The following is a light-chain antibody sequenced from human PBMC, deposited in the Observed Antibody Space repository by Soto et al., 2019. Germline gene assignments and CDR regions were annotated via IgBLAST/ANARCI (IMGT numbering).Light chain of an antibody. CDR3: QQRQYWPPIT. CDR2: DAS. Sequence: VLAQTSATLSLSPGERATLSCSASLNVNSYLAWYQQKPGQAPRLLIYDASNRAAGIPARFSGSGSGTDFTLTISSLEPEDFAIYYCQQRQYWPPITFGQGTRLEIK. CDR1: LNVNSY. V-gene: IGKV3-11*01. J-gene: IGKJ5*01.